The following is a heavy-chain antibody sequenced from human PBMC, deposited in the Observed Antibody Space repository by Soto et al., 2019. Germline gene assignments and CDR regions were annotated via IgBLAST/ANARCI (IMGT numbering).Heavy chain of an antibody. V-gene: IGHV3-21*04. CDR2: ISSTTNYI. CDR3: ARESEDLSSNFDY. J-gene: IGHJ4*02. CDR1: GFTFTRYS. Sequence: GGSLRLSCAASGFTFTRYSMNWVRQAPGKGLEWVSSISSTTNYIYYGDSMKGRFTISRDNAKNSLYLEMNSLRAEDTAVYYCARESEDLSSNFDYWGQGTLVTVSS.